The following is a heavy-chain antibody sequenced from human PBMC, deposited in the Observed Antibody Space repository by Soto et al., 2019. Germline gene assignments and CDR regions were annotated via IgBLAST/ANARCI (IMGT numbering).Heavy chain of an antibody. CDR1: GYTFTSYA. D-gene: IGHD1-26*01. Sequence: ASVKVSCKASGYTFTSYAMHRVRQAPGQRLEWMGWINAGNGNTKYSQKFQGRVTITRDTSASTAYMELSSLRSEDTAVYYCARVELGTKKDYYYYMDVWGKGTTVTVSS. J-gene: IGHJ6*03. CDR2: INAGNGNT. CDR3: ARVELGTKKDYYYYMDV. V-gene: IGHV1-3*01.